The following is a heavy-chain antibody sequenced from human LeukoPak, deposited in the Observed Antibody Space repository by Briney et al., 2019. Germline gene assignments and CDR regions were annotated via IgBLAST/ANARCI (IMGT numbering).Heavy chain of an antibody. CDR3: ARIRYCTNGVCYREYYFDY. J-gene: IGHJ4*02. CDR2: ISSSGSTI. CDR1: GGSISSSSYY. D-gene: IGHD2-8*01. Sequence: LSLTCTVSGGSISSSSYYWGWIRQAPGKGLEWVSYISSSGSTIYYADSVKGRFTISRDNAKNSLYLQMNSLRAEDTALYYCARIRYCTNGVCYREYYFDYWGQGTLVTVSS. V-gene: IGHV3-11*04.